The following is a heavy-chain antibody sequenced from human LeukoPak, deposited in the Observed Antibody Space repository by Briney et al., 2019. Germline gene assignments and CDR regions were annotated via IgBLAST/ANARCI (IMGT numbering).Heavy chain of an antibody. J-gene: IGHJ4*02. CDR2: ISSSSSYI. V-gene: IGHV3-21*01. CDR1: GFTFSSYS. Sequence: PGGSLRLSCAASGFTFSSYSMNWVRQAPGKGLEWVSSISSSSSYIYYADSVKGRFTISRDNAKNSLYLQMNSLRAEDTAVYYCARDFYDSSGYYYYPSEDWGQGTLVTVSS. CDR3: ARDFYDSSGYYYYPSED. D-gene: IGHD3-22*01.